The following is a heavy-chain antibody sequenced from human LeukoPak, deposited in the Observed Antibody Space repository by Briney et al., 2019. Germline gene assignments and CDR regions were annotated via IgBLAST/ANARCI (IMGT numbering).Heavy chain of an antibody. D-gene: IGHD3-10*01. CDR1: VGSISSRSNY. Sequence: SETLSLTCTVSVGSISSRSNYWGWIRRHPGKGLEWFRSIYYREVTYNHPSLQSRVPISVYTSKNQFSLKLTAVTAPGTAVYYCARHSMNDSGRYSFDNWGQGTLVTVSS. J-gene: IGHJ4*02. CDR3: ARHSMNDSGRYSFDN. CDR2: IYYREVT. V-gene: IGHV4-39*01.